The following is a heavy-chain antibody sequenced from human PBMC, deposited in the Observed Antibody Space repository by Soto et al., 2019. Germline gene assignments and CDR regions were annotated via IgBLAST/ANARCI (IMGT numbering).Heavy chain of an antibody. J-gene: IGHJ4*02. D-gene: IGHD3-3*01. CDR1: GVSVSSDSYY. CDR3: ARVDEGGNSFGPLDS. CDR2: LYYSRIT. Sequence: QVQLQESGPGLVKPSETLSLTCNVSGVSVSSDSYYWTWIRQPPGKGLEWIGYLYYSRITNYHPSLKGRVTISIDTSKNQFSLRLTSVTAADTALYYCARVDEGGNSFGPLDSRGQGTLVTVSS. V-gene: IGHV4-61*01.